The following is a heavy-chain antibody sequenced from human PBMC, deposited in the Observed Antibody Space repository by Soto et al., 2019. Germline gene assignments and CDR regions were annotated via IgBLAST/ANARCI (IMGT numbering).Heavy chain of an antibody. J-gene: IGHJ3*02. CDR2: ISGSGGST. D-gene: IGHD3-10*01. CDR1: GFTFSSYS. V-gene: IGHV3-23*01. Sequence: GGSLRLSCAASGFTFSSYSMSWVRQAPGKGLEWVSAISGSGGSTYYADSVKGRFTISRDNSKNTLYLQMNSLRAEDTAVYYCATFQRDQEFGAFDIWGQGTMVTVSS. CDR3: ATFQRDQEFGAFDI.